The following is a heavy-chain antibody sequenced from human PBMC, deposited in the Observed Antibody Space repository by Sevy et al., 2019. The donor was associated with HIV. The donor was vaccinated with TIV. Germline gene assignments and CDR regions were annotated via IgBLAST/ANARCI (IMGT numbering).Heavy chain of an antibody. CDR1: GFTFSSYS. D-gene: IGHD3-22*01. CDR3: ARGPDYYDRSGYYYQ. V-gene: IGHV3-21*01. Sequence: GGSLRLSCAASGFTFSSYSMHWVRQAPGKGLEWVSSISSSSTYIYYADSVKGRFTISRDNAKNSLYLQMNSLRAEDTAVGYCARGPDYYDRSGYYYQWGQGTLVTVSS. CDR2: ISSSSTYI. J-gene: IGHJ4*02.